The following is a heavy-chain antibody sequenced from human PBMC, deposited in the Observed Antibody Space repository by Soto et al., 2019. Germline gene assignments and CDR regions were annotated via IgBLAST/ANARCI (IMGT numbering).Heavy chain of an antibody. J-gene: IGHJ4*02. CDR1: GFTFTNYE. CDR3: MHVKLIEVDDFDY. Sequence: GGSLRLSCVASGFTFTNYEMNWVRQAPGKGLEWVANINRDGSDNYLVDSLKGRFTISRDNAKNSLYLQMNSLRAEDTAVYYCMHVKLIEVDDFDYWGQGTLVTVSS. D-gene: IGHD2-15*01. V-gene: IGHV3-7*03. CDR2: INRDGSDN.